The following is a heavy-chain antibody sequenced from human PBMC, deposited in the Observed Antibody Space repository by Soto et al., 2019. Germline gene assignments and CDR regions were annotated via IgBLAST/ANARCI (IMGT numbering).Heavy chain of an antibody. V-gene: IGHV3-7*03. CDR1: GFTFSNYL. CDR3: AKGDLAAAAPFDY. Sequence: PGGSLRLSCAASGFTFSNYLMSWARQAPGKGLEWVSNIKGGGSKTYYVDSVKGRFTISRDNAKNTLYLQMNSLRAEDTAVYYCAKGDLAAAAPFDYWGQGTLVTVSS. D-gene: IGHD6-13*01. J-gene: IGHJ4*02. CDR2: IKGGGSKT.